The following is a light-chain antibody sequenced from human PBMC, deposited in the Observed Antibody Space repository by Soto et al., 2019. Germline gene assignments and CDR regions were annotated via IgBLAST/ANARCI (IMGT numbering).Light chain of an antibody. Sequence: DIQMTQSPSSLSASVGDRVTITCRASRSIYSYLNWYHQKPGKAPKLLIYAASSLQSGVPSRFSGSGSGTEFTLTISSLQPEDFVAYYCQQSYTTPKTFGPGTKVDIK. CDR1: RSIYSY. J-gene: IGKJ3*01. V-gene: IGKV1-39*01. CDR2: AAS. CDR3: QQSYTTPKT.